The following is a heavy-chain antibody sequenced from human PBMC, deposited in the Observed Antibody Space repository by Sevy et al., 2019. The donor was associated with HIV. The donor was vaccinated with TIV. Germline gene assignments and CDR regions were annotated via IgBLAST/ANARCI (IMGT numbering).Heavy chain of an antibody. D-gene: IGHD4-17*01. J-gene: IGHJ5*02. Sequence: ASVKVSCKASGGTFSSYGISWVRQAPGQGLEWMGGLNPSFGAANYRRNFQGRVTITADESTSTAYMELSSLRSEDTAVYYCAKYDYGDYVGWFDPWGQGTLVTVSS. CDR2: LNPSFGAA. CDR3: AKYDYGDYVGWFDP. V-gene: IGHV1-69*13. CDR1: GGTFSSYG.